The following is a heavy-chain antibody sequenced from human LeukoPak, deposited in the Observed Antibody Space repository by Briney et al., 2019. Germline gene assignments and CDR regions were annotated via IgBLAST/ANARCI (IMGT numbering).Heavy chain of an antibody. Sequence: PSETLSLTCAVYGGSFSGYYWSWIRQPPGKGLEWIGEINHSGSTNYNPSLKSRVTISVDTSKNQFSLKLSSVTAADTAVYYCARRFGVWGSYRYGSVDYWGQGTLVTVSS. CDR1: GGSFSGYY. J-gene: IGHJ4*02. D-gene: IGHD3-16*02. V-gene: IGHV4-34*01. CDR3: ARRFGVWGSYRYGSVDY. CDR2: INHSGST.